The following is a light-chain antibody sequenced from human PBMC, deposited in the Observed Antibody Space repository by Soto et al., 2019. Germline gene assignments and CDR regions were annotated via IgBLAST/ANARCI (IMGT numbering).Light chain of an antibody. CDR2: EVS. Sequence: QSVLTQPASVSGSPRQSITISCTGTTSDVGGYIYVSWYQQHPGKAPKLMIYEVSNRPSGVSNRFSGSRSGNTASLTISGLQAEDEADYYCSSYTTNSTLIFGGGTKLTVL. CDR3: SSYTTNSTLI. J-gene: IGLJ2*01. V-gene: IGLV2-14*01. CDR1: TSDVGGYIY.